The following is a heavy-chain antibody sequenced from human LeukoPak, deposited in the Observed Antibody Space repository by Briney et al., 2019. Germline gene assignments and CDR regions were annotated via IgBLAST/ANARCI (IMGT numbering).Heavy chain of an antibody. CDR1: DYTFTNYG. CDR3: ARERGRDFDY. Sequence: ASVKVSRKASDYTFTNYGISWVRQAPGQGLEWMGWISAYNGNTNYAQKLQGRVTMTTDTSTSTAYMELRSLRSDDTAVYYCARERGRDFDYWGQGTLVTVSS. V-gene: IGHV1-18*01. CDR2: ISAYNGNT. J-gene: IGHJ4*02. D-gene: IGHD3-10*01.